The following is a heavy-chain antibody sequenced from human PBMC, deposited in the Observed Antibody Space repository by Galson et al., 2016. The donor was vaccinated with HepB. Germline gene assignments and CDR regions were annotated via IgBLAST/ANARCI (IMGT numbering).Heavy chain of an antibody. D-gene: IGHD6-19*01. CDR2: IWYDGSNK. CDR3: AREDPNIAVAALDY. V-gene: IGHV3-33*01. CDR1: GFTLSRYG. J-gene: IGHJ4*02. Sequence: SLRLSCAASGFTLSRYGMHWVRQAPDKGLESVAFIWYDGSNKYYAESVKGRFTISRDNSKNTLYLQMNSLRAEDTAVYYCAREDPNIAVAALDYWGQGTLVTVSS.